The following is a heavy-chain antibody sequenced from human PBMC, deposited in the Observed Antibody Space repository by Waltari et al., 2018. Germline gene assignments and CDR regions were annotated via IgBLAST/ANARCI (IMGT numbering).Heavy chain of an antibody. CDR2: ISDSGGKT. CDR3: AKERLTVATESFDS. CDR1: GFIFRTYG. J-gene: IGHJ4*02. D-gene: IGHD4-17*01. Sequence: EVQLLESGGGLVQPGGSLRLSCAASGFIFRTYGMNWVRQAQGKWLEWVAGISDSGGKTFYADSAKGRFTISRDNSQKTLYLQMNGLGVDDTAVYFCAKERLTVATESFDSWGQGTLVTVSS. V-gene: IGHV3-23*01.